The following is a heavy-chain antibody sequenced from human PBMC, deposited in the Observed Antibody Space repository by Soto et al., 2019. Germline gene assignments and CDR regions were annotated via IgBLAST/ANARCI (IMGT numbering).Heavy chain of an antibody. D-gene: IGHD6-13*01. CDR2: INSDGSST. CDR3: ARDQAAAFDY. CDR1: GFTFSSYW. V-gene: IGHV3-74*01. J-gene: IGHJ4*02. Sequence: GGSLRLSCAASGFTFSSYWMHWVRQAPGKGLGWVSRINSDGSSTSYADSVKGRFTISRDNAKNTLYLQMNSLRADDTAVYYCARDQAAAFDYWGQGTLVTVSS.